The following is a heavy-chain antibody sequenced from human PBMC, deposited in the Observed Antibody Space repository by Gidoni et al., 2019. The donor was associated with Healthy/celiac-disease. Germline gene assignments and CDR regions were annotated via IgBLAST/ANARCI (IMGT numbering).Heavy chain of an antibody. V-gene: IGHV3-15*01. CDR3: TTDLGYCSSTSCYPDYYYGMDV. CDR1: GFTFSNAW. D-gene: IGHD2-2*01. Sequence: EVQLVESGGGLVKPGGSLRLSCAASGFTFSNAWMRWFRTAPGKGLEWVGRIKSKTDGGTTDYAAPVKGRFTISRDDSKNTRYLQMNSLKTEDTAVYYCTTDLGYCSSTSCYPDYYYGMDVWGQGTTVTVSS. J-gene: IGHJ6*02. CDR2: IKSKTDGGTT.